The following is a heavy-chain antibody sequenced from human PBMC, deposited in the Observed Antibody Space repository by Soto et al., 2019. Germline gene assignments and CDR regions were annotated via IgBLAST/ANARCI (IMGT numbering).Heavy chain of an antibody. V-gene: IGHV4-39*01. J-gene: IGHJ4*02. CDR1: GDSINNRSYY. CDR3: ARQRTSVVTQAYFDS. CDR2: IYYSGST. D-gene: IGHD2-21*02. Sequence: SETLSLTCTVTGDSINNRSYYWGWIRQPPGKGLEWIGSIYYSGSTYNNPSLKSRVSMSVDTSKNQFSLKLRSVTAADAALYYCARQRTSVVTQAYFDSWGQGSLVTVSS.